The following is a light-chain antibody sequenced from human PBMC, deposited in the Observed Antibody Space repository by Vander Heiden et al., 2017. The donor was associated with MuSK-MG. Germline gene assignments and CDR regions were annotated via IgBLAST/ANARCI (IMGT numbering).Light chain of an antibody. CDR1: KLGDKY. CDR3: HAWDSSTVV. Sequence: SYELPQPPSVSVSPGQTARITCSGDKLGDKYACWYQQKPGQSPVLVIYQDSKRPSGIPERFSGSNPGTTATLTISGTQAMDEDYYYCHAWDSSTVVFGGGTKLTVL. J-gene: IGLJ2*01. CDR2: QDS. V-gene: IGLV3-1*01.